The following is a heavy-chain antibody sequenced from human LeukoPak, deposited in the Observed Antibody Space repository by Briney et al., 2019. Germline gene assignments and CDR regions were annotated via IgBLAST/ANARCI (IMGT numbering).Heavy chain of an antibody. V-gene: IGHV3-48*03. J-gene: IGHJ4*02. D-gene: IGHD5-24*01. CDR2: ISSSGSTI. Sequence: GGSLRLSCAASGFTFSSYEMNWVPQAPGKGLECVSYISSSGSTIYYADSVKGRFTISRDNAKNSLYLQMNSLRVEDTAVYYCARDMAEMAVDYWGKGILVTVSS. CDR1: GFTFSSYE. CDR3: ARDMAEMAVDY.